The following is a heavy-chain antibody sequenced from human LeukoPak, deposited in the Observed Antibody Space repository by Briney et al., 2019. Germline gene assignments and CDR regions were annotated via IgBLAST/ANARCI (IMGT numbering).Heavy chain of an antibody. Sequence: SETLSLTCTVSGGSISSISYYWGWIRQPPGKGLEWIGSIYYSGSTSYNPSLESRVTISVDTSKNQFSLRLTSVTAADTAVYYCARHGVGVAGTYYFDYWGQGTLVTVSS. CDR3: ARHGVGVAGTYYFDY. CDR1: GGSISSISYY. D-gene: IGHD6-19*01. CDR2: IYYSGST. V-gene: IGHV4-39*07. J-gene: IGHJ4*02.